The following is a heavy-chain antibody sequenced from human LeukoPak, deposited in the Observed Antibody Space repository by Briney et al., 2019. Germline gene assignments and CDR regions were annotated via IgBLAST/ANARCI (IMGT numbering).Heavy chain of an antibody. V-gene: IGHV1-2*02. J-gene: IGHJ6*02. CDR2: INPNSGGT. D-gene: IGHD3-9*01. Sequence: ASVKVSCKASGYTFTGYYMHWVRQAPGQGLEWMGWINPNSGGTNYAQKFQGRVTMTRDTSISTAYMELSRLRSDDTAVYYCARDLEENFDWLSDYYYYGMDVWGQGTTVTVSS. CDR3: ARDLEENFDWLSDYYYYGMDV. CDR1: GYTFTGYY.